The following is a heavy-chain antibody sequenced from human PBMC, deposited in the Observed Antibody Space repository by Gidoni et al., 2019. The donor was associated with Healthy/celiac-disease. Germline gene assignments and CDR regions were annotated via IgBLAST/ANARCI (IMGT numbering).Heavy chain of an antibody. V-gene: IGHV1-69*04. J-gene: IGHJ5*02. CDR3: ARDDDGDYPNWFDP. CDR1: GSTFSSYA. Sequence: QVHPLQSLPQVKKPAYSVQVSCRPSGSTFSSYASSCVRQAPGQGLDCMGRIIPILGITNYAKKCQGRVTITADKSTSTAYMELSSLKTEETAGEYCARDDDGDYPNWFDPWGQGTLVTVSS. CDR2: IIPILGIT. D-gene: IGHD4-17*01.